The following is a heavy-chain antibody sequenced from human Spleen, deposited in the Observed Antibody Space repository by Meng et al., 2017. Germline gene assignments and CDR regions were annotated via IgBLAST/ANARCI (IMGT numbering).Heavy chain of an antibody. CDR3: ARVLRSTRHFDY. Sequence: QVQLQESGPGLVKPSQTLSLTCTVSGGSISSGDYYWSWIRQPPGKGLEWVGYIYYTGNTDYNPSLNSRLTISVDMSKNQFSLKLSSVTAADTAVYYCARVLRSTRHFDYWGQGALVTVSS. J-gene: IGHJ4*02. CDR1: GGSISSGDYY. CDR2: IYYTGNT. V-gene: IGHV4-30-4*01.